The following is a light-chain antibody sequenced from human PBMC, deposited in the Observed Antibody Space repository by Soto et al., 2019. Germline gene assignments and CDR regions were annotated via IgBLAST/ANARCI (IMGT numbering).Light chain of an antibody. Sequence: DIQMTQSPSILSASVGDSVTITCRASQSVSRWLAWYQQKPGKAPKLLIYDASSLNSGVPSRFSGSQCGRDCSTTITSLLPDDFGTYCGQQYSSCSLPTFGGGTKVDI. J-gene: IGKJ4*01. CDR2: DAS. CDR3: QQYSSCSLPT. CDR1: QSVSRW. V-gene: IGKV1-5*01.